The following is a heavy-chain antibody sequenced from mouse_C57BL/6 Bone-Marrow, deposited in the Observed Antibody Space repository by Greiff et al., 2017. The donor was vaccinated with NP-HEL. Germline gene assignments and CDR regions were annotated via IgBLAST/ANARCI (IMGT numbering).Heavy chain of an antibody. J-gene: IGHJ4*01. D-gene: IGHD1-1*01. Sequence: EVKLQESGAELVRPGASVKLSCTASGFNIKDYYMHWVKQRPEQGLEWIGRIDPEDGDTEYAPKFQGKATMTADTSSNTAYLQLSSLTSEDTAVYYCTIAYYYGSSYAMDYWGQGTSVTVSS. CDR1: GFNIKDYY. CDR3: TIAYYYGSSYAMDY. V-gene: IGHV14-1*01. CDR2: IDPEDGDT.